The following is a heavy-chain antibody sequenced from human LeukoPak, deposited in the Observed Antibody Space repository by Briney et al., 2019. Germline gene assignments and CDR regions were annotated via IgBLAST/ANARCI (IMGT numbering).Heavy chain of an antibody. CDR1: GGSISSSSYY. J-gene: IGHJ6*02. V-gene: IGHV4-61*05. CDR3: ARGAAMVYCSGGSCYPYYYYYGMDV. D-gene: IGHD2-15*01. CDR2: IYYSGST. Sequence: SETLSLTCTVSGGSISSSSYYWGWIRQPPGKGLEWNGYIYYSGSTNYNPSLKSRVTISVDTSKNQFSLKLSSVTAADTAVYYCARGAAMVYCSGGSCYPYYYYYGMDVWGQGTTVTVSS.